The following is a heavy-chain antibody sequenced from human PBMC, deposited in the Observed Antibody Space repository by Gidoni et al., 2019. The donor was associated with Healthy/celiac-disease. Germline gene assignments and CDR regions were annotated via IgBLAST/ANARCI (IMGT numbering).Heavy chain of an antibody. CDR2: IYYRGST. Sequence: QVQLPESGPGLLKPSQTLSLTCTVSAASVHPGGYYWSWIRQHPGKGLEWIGYIYYRGSTYYNPSLKSRVTIAVDTSKNQFSLKLSSVTAADTAVYYCARLSDDYVWGSYRSFDYWGQGTLVTVSS. D-gene: IGHD3-16*02. V-gene: IGHV4-31*03. J-gene: IGHJ4*02. CDR3: ARLSDDYVWGSYRSFDY. CDR1: AASVHPGGYY.